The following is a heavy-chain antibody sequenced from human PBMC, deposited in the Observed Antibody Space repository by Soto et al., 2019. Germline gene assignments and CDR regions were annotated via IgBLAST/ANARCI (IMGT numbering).Heavy chain of an antibody. V-gene: IGHV3-30*18. Sequence: QVRLVESGGGVVQPGRSLRLSCSASGFTFSNFALHWVRQPPGKGLEWVALSMFDESSHEYADSVKGRFTISRDNSKNILYLHVNSLRPEDTAVYYCVKDRREYQTLSDAFDVWGQGTLVTVSS. CDR1: GFTFSNFA. J-gene: IGHJ3*01. D-gene: IGHD2-2*01. CDR2: SMFDESSH. CDR3: VKDRREYQTLSDAFDV.